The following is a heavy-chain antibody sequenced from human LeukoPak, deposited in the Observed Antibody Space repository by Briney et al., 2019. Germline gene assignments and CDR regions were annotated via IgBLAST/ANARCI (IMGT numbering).Heavy chain of an antibody. CDR1: GYTFTDYY. J-gene: IGHJ4*02. CDR3: AREEVDYGATFAH. Sequence: ASVRVSCEASGYTFTDYYVHWVRQAPGQGLEWMGLIKPDSGGTNFEQKFQGRVTMTRDTSISTAYMELSRLRSDDTAVYYCAREEVDYGATFAHWGQGTLVTVSS. D-gene: IGHD4-17*01. CDR2: IKPDSGGT. V-gene: IGHV1-2*02.